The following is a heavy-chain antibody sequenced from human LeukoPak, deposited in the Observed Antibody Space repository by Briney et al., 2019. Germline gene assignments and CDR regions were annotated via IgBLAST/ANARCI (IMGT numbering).Heavy chain of an antibody. V-gene: IGHV1-69*04. Sequence: SVKVSCKASGGTFSSFAISWVRQAPGQGLEWMGRIIPILGITNYAQKFQGRVTITADKSTSTAYMELSSLRSEDTAVYYCARGLGELQRAEYFQHWGQGTLVTVSS. CDR3: ARGLGELQRAEYFQH. CDR1: GGTFSSFA. CDR2: IIPILGIT. D-gene: IGHD1-26*01. J-gene: IGHJ1*01.